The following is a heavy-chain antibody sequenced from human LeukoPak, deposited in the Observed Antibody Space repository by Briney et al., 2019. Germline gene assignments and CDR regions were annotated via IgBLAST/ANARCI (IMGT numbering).Heavy chain of an antibody. J-gene: IGHJ4*02. CDR2: ISNDERNK. CDR3: ARPSPPGDGYNPCDY. V-gene: IGHV3-30*04. D-gene: IGHD5-24*01. CDR1: GFTFHNFA. Sequence: PGGSLRLSCTASGFTFHNFAMHWVRQAPGKGLEWVAVISNDERNKYYTDSVKGRFTISRDNSKNTVYLQMNSLTTEDTAVYYCARPSPPGDGYNPCDYWGPGALVTVSS.